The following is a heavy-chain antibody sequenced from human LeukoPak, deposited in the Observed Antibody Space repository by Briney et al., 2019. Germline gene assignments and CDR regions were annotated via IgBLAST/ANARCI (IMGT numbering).Heavy chain of an antibody. CDR3: ARDRYSGSYIDY. J-gene: IGHJ4*02. CDR1: GFTFSSYI. Sequence: GGSLRLSCAASGFTFSSYIMSWIRQAPGKGLEWVSYISSSSSYTNYADSVKGRFTISRDNAKNPLYLQMNSLRAEDTAVYYCARDRYSGSYIDYWGQGTLVTVSS. CDR2: ISSSSSYT. D-gene: IGHD1-26*01. V-gene: IGHV3-11*05.